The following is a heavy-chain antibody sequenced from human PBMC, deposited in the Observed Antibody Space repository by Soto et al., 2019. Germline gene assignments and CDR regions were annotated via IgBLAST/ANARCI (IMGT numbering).Heavy chain of an antibody. CDR1: GYTFTSYA. V-gene: IGHV1-3*01. J-gene: IGHJ5*02. CDR2: INAGNGNT. Sequence: VASVKVSCKASGYTFTSYAMHWVRQAPGQRLEWMGWINAGNGNTKYSQKFQGRVTITRDTSASTAYMELSSLRSEDTAVYYCARAPYYYDSSGYYPGDWFDPWGQGTLVTVSS. CDR3: ARAPYYYDSSGYYPGDWFDP. D-gene: IGHD3-22*01.